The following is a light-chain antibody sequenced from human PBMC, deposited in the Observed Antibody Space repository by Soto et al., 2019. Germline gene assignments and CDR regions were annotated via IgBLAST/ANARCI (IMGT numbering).Light chain of an antibody. CDR2: GAS. CDR1: QSASTN. CDR3: QHYNSWPRIA. J-gene: IGKJ5*01. V-gene: IGKV3-15*01. Sequence: EIVLTQSPVTLSVSPGERATLFCRASQSASTNLAWYQHKPGQAPRLLIYGASTRATAIPARFSGRGSGTEFTLTINSLESEDFAVYYCQHYNSWPRIAFGQGTRLEIK.